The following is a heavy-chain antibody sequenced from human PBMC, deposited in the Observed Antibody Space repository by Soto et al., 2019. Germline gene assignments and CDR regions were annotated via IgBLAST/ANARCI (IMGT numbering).Heavy chain of an antibody. J-gene: IGHJ4*02. Sequence: SETLSLTCAVYGGSFSGYYWSWIRQPPGKGLEWIGEINHSGSTNYNPSLKSRVAISVDTSKNQFSLKLSSVTAADTAVYYCARGLAGSGSRPSYFDYWGQGTLVTVSS. CDR1: GGSFSGYY. CDR3: ARGLAGSGSRPSYFDY. CDR2: INHSGST. V-gene: IGHV4-34*01. D-gene: IGHD3-10*01.